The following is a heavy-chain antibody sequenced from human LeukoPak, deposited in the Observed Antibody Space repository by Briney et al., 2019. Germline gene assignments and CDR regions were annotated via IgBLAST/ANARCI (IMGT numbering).Heavy chain of an antibody. V-gene: IGHV4-59*01. J-gene: IGHJ5*02. Sequence: SETLSLTCTVSGGSISSYYWSWIRQPPGKGLEWIGYIYYSGSTNYNPSLKSRVTISVDTSKNQFSLKLSSVTAADTAVYYCVRLNPGYSYGYLNWFDPWGQGTLVTVSS. CDR1: GGSISSYY. D-gene: IGHD5-18*01. CDR3: VRLNPGYSYGYLNWFDP. CDR2: IYYSGST.